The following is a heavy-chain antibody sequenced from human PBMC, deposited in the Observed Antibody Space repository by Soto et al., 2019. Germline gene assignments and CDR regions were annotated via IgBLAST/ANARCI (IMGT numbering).Heavy chain of an antibody. CDR1: GYMFVRYW. Sequence: HGESLKISCKASGYMFVRYWIAWVRQMPGKGLEWMGIIYPDDSDTRYSPPFQGQVTISVDKSSNTAYLQWSRLKASDTAMYYCARIYGSASFYKRGYYDPWGQGTLVTVSS. J-gene: IGHJ5*02. CDR3: ARIYGSASFYKRGYYDP. CDR2: IYPDDSDT. D-gene: IGHD3-10*01. V-gene: IGHV5-51*01.